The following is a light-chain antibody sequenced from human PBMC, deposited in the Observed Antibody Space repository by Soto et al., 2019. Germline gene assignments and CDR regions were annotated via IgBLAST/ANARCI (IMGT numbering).Light chain of an antibody. CDR2: GGS. CDR1: QSVSSNH. V-gene: IGKV3-20*01. J-gene: IGKJ1*01. Sequence: DSVLTQSPGTLSLSPGERATLSCRASQSVSSNHLAWYQQKPGQAPRLLIYGGSSRATGIPVRFSGSGSETDFTLTITRLEPEDVAVYYCQQDSSSRTFGQGTKVEIK. CDR3: QQDSSSRT.